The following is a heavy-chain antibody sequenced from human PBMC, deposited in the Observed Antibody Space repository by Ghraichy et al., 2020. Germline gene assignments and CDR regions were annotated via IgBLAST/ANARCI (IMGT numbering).Heavy chain of an antibody. CDR3: AKEPEYASGCFDK. CDR2: VSGSTDSP. V-gene: IGHV3-23*01. CDR1: GFTFRNYA. Sequence: GESLNISCAASGFTFRNYAMGWVRQAPGKGLEWVSVVSGSTDSPYYANSVKGRFTISRDNSRDTLYLQMNSLRVEDTAVYYCAKEPEYASGCFDKWGQGTLGTVS. J-gene: IGHJ4*02. D-gene: IGHD6-19*01.